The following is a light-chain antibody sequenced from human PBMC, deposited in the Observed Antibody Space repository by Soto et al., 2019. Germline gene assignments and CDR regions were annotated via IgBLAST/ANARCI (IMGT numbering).Light chain of an antibody. J-gene: IGKJ1*01. CDR1: QSVSSN. V-gene: IGKV3-15*01. CDR2: GAF. Sequence: EIVMTQSPVTLSVSPGERANLACRASQSVSSNLAWYQQKPGQATSLLIYGAFTRATGITARFSGTGSGTEFTLTISRLQSEDFTLYYCQQYNDWTLTFG. CDR3: QQYNDWTLT.